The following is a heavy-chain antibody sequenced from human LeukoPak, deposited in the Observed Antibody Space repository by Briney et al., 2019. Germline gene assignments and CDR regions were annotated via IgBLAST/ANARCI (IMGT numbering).Heavy chain of an antibody. Sequence: SETLSLTCTVSGGSISSGGYYWSWIRQPPGKGLEWIGYIYHSGSTYYNPSLKSRVTKSVDRSKNQFSLKLSSVTAADTAVYYCARKPLEGEWFDPWGQGTLVTVSS. CDR3: ARKPLEGEWFDP. V-gene: IGHV4-30-2*01. D-gene: IGHD3-16*01. CDR2: IYHSGST. CDR1: GGSISSGGYY. J-gene: IGHJ5*02.